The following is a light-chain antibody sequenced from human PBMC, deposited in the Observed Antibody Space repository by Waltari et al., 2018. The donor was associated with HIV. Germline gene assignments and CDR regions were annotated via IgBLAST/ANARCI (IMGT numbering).Light chain of an antibody. J-gene: IGLJ3*02. Sequence: QSALTQPASVSGSPGQSITISCTGPSSDIGSFNYVSWYQQYPGKAPKVMIYEVSKRPSGVSSRFSGSKSGNTASLTISGLQAEDEADYYCCSYAGNSARVFGGGTKLTVL. CDR1: SSDIGSFNY. CDR3: CSYAGNSARV. V-gene: IGLV2-23*02. CDR2: EVS.